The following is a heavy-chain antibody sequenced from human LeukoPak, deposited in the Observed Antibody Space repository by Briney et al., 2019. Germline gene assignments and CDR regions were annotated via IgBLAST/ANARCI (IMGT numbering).Heavy chain of an antibody. V-gene: IGHV4-59*12. J-gene: IGHJ1*01. CDR3: ARAYYDYWSGYRN. D-gene: IGHD3-3*01. Sequence: SETLSLTCTVSGGSISGYYWSWIRQPPGKGLEWIGYIYYSGSTSYNPSLTSRVTISLDKPNNQFSLRLTSVTAADTAVYYCARAYYDYWSGYRNWGRGTLVIVSS. CDR1: GGSISGYY. CDR2: IYYSGST.